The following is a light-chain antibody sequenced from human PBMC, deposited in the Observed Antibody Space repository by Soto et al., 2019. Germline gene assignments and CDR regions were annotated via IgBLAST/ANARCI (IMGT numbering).Light chain of an antibody. J-gene: IGKJ4*01. CDR3: QQYNNWPPDT. CDR1: QSVDSN. Sequence: EIVMTQSPATLSVSPGERATLSCRASQSVDSNLAWYQQKPGQAPRLLIYGASTRATDIPARFSGSGSGTEFTLTISSLQSEDFAVYYCQQYNNWPPDTFGGGTKVDIK. V-gene: IGKV3-15*01. CDR2: GAS.